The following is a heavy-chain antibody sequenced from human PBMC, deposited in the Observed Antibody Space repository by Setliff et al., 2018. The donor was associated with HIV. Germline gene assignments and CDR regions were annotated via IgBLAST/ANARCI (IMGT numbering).Heavy chain of an antibody. CDR3: ARTPRYYDYAWGSYGAPLYYFDY. D-gene: IGHD3-16*01. CDR1: GFTFSNYC. J-gene: IGHJ4*02. Sequence: GESLKISCTVSGFTFSNYCMNWVRQAPGKGLEWVSYISSSSSTIYYADSVKGRFTISRDNAKNSLFLQMNSLRAEDTAVYYCARTPRYYDYAWGSYGAPLYYFDYWGQGTLVTVSS. V-gene: IGHV3-48*01. CDR2: ISSSSSTI.